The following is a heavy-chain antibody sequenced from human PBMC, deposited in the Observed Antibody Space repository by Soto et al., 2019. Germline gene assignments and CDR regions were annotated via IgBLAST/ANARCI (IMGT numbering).Heavy chain of an antibody. CDR1: GGSISSYY. J-gene: IGHJ5*02. CDR3: ARGYCSSTICYIWDNWFDP. CDR2: IYYSGST. Sequence: PSETLSLTCTVSGGSISSYYWSWIRQPPGKGLEWIGYIYYSGSTYYNPSLKSRVTISVDTSKNQFSLKLSSVTAADTAVYYCARGYCSSTICYIWDNWFDPWGQGTLVTVSS. D-gene: IGHD2-2*02. V-gene: IGHV4-59*01.